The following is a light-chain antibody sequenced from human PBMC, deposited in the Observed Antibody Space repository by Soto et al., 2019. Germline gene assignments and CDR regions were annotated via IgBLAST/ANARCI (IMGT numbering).Light chain of an antibody. J-gene: IGLJ2*01. Sequence: QSALTQPASVSGSPGQSITTSRTGTSSDVGSYNLVSWYQQHPGEAPKLIIYEVSKRPSGVSNRFSGSKSGNTASLTISGLQAEDEADYYCCSYVGSTNVVFGGGTKVTVL. CDR3: CSYVGSTNVV. CDR1: SSDVGSYNL. CDR2: EVS. V-gene: IGLV2-23*02.